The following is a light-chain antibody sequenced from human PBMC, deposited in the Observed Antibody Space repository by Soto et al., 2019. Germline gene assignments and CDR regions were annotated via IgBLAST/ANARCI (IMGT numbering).Light chain of an antibody. CDR2: NAS. CDR3: QHCDTSWP. J-gene: IGKJ1*01. V-gene: IGKV1-5*01. CDR1: QSISRY. Sequence: DIQMTQSPSSLSASVGERVTITCRASQSISRYVNWYQQKPGKPPKLLILNASTLGSGVPSRFSGSGSGTESTLTISGLQPDDFATYYCQHCDTSWPFGQGTKGGYQ.